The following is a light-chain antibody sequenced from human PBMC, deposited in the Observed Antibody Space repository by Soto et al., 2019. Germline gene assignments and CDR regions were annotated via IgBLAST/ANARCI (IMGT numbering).Light chain of an antibody. CDR2: END. Sequence: QPVLTQPPSVSAAPGQKVTISCSGSSSNVENNYVSWYQQLPGTAPKLLIYENDKRPSGIPDRFSGSKSGTSATLGITGLQTGDEADYYCGAWDSSLSGGVFGGGTKLTVL. CDR1: SSNVENNY. V-gene: IGLV1-51*01. CDR3: GAWDSSLSGGV. J-gene: IGLJ2*01.